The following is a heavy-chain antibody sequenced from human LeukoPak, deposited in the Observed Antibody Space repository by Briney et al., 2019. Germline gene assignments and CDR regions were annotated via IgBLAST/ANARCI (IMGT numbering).Heavy chain of an antibody. V-gene: IGHV3-74*01. J-gene: IGHJ3*02. Sequence: PGGSLRLSCAGSGFTFSTYWMHWVRQAPGKGLVWVSRIKSDGSSTSYADSVKGRFTISRDNAKNTLYLQVNSLRAEDTAVYYCARALRWDGFDIWGQGTMVTVSS. D-gene: IGHD4-23*01. CDR1: GFTFSTYW. CDR2: IKSDGSST. CDR3: ARALRWDGFDI.